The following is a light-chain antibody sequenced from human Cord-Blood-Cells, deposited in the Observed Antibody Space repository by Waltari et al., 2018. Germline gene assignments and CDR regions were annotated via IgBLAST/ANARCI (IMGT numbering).Light chain of an antibody. CDR2: GAS. J-gene: IGKJ1*01. CDR1: QSVSSN. Sequence: EIVMTQSPATLSVSPGERGTLSCRASQSVSSNVAWYQQKPGQAPRLLIYGASTRATGIPVRFNGSESGTEFTLTISSLQSEDFAVYYCQQYNNWPPWTFGQGTKVEIK. CDR3: QQYNNWPPWT. V-gene: IGKV3-15*01.